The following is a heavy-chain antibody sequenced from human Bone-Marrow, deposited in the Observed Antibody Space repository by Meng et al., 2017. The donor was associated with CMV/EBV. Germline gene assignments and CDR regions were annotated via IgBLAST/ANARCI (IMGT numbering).Heavy chain of an antibody. CDR1: GFTFSDYY. Sequence: GESLKISCAASGFTFSDYYMSWIRQAPGKGLEWVSYISSSGSTIYYADSVKGRFTISRDNAKNSLYLQMNSLRAEDTAVYYCARTRAYYNYYYGMDVWGQGTTVTVSS. CDR2: ISSSGSTI. V-gene: IGHV3-11*01. J-gene: IGHJ6*02. CDR3: ARTRAYYNYYYGMDV.